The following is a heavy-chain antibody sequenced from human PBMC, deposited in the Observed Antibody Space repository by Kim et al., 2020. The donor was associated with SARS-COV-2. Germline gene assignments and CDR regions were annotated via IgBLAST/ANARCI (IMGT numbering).Heavy chain of an antibody. Sequence: SETLSLTCTVSGGSISSGGYYWSWIRQHPGKGLEWIGYIYYSGSTYYNPSLKSRVTISVDTSKNQFSLKLSSVTAADTAVYYCARDEGYGSSYHAFDIWGQGTMVTVSS. J-gene: IGHJ3*02. CDR3: ARDEGYGSSYHAFDI. D-gene: IGHD3-10*01. V-gene: IGHV4-31*03. CDR2: IYYSGST. CDR1: GGSISSGGYY.